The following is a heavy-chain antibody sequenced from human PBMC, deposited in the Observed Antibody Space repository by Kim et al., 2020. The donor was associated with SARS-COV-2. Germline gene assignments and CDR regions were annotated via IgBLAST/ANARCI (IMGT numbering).Heavy chain of an antibody. CDR1: GGSISSGGYY. V-gene: IGHV4-31*03. CDR2: IYYSGST. J-gene: IGHJ4*02. CDR3: ARDEQTGTGIDY. D-gene: IGHD6-13*01. Sequence: SETLSLTCTVSGGSISSGGYYWSWIRQHPGKGLEWIGYIYYSGSTYYNPSLKSRVTISVDTSKNQFSLKLSSVTAADTAVYYCARDEQTGTGIDYWGQGTLVTVSS.